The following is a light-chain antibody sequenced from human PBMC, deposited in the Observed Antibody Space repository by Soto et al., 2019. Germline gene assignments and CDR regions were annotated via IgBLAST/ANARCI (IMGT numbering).Light chain of an antibody. CDR3: QQYNHYLTWT. CDR1: QSISRW. J-gene: IGKJ1*01. CDR2: DAS. V-gene: IGKV1-5*01. Sequence: DIQMTQSPSTLTASVGDSVTITCRASQSISRWLAWYRQKPGKAPKVLIYDASILESGVPSRFSGSGSGTEFTLTITSLHPDDFATYYCQQYNHYLTWTFGQGTKVEIK.